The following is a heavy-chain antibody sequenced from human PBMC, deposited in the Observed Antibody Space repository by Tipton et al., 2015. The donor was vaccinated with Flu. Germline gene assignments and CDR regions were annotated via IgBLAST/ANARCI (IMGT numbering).Heavy chain of an antibody. CDR2: IYRGGST. CDR3: ASQLTNYWYFDF. CDR1: GDSISSGTHS. V-gene: IGHV4-61*02. J-gene: IGHJ2*01. D-gene: IGHD1-1*01. Sequence: LRLSCTVSGDSISSGTHSWSWIRQLAGKGLEWIGRIYRGGSTNYNPSLKSRAAISKDTSKNQFSLKLNSVTAADTAVYYCASQLTNYWYFDFWGRGTLVTVSS.